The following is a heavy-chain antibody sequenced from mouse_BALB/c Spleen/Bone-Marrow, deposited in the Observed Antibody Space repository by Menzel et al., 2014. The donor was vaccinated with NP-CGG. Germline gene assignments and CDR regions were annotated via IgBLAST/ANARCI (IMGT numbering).Heavy chain of an antibody. Sequence: EVKLMESGPELVKPGASVKMSCKASGYTFTSYVMHWVKQKPGQGLEWIGYVNPYNDGTKYNEKFKGKATLTSDKSSSTAYMELSSLTSEDSAVYYCARRGRIAEALGYWGQGTTLTVSS. CDR2: VNPYNDGT. CDR1: GYTFTSYV. V-gene: IGHV1-14*01. J-gene: IGHJ2*01. CDR3: ARRGRIAEALGY. D-gene: IGHD6-1*01.